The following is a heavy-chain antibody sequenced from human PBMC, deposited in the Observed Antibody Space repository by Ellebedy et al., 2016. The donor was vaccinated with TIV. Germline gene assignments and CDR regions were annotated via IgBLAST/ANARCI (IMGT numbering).Heavy chain of an antibody. V-gene: IGHV1-3*01. J-gene: IGHJ5*02. CDR1: GYTFTTFA. CDR3: ARDALGYCSGGSCSNSWFDP. Sequence: AASVKVSCTASGYTFTTFAIHWVRQAPGQSLEWMGWINVADANTKYSQKFQGRVTFTRDTSANTAYMHLSSLTSEDSAVYYCARDALGYCSGGSCSNSWFDPWGQGTLVTVSS. D-gene: IGHD2-15*01. CDR2: INVADANT.